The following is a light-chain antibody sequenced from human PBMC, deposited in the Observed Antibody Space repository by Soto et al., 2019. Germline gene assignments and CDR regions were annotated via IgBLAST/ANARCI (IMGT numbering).Light chain of an antibody. CDR1: QRISNS. V-gene: IGKV1-39*01. Sequence: DLQMTQSPSSLSASVGDRVTITCRASQRISNSLNWYQQKPGKAPDLLIYAASNLQSGVPSRFSGSGSGTDFTLTISSLQPEDFATYYCQQSYSSPQMYTFGQGTKLENK. J-gene: IGKJ2*01. CDR2: AAS. CDR3: QQSYSSPQMYT.